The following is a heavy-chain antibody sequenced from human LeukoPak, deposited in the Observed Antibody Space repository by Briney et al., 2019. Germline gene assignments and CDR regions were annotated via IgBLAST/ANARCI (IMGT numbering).Heavy chain of an antibody. CDR1: GFTFSSNA. Sequence: GGSLRLSCAASGFTFSSNAMSWVRQAPGKGLEWVSHISGSDDKTYYADSVKGRFTIPTDNTKKTLYLQMNSLRAEDTAVYYCAKHKYSSGWYLNYWGQGTLVTVSS. CDR3: AKHKYSSGWYLNY. V-gene: IGHV3-23*01. J-gene: IGHJ4*02. CDR2: ISGSDDKT. D-gene: IGHD6-19*01.